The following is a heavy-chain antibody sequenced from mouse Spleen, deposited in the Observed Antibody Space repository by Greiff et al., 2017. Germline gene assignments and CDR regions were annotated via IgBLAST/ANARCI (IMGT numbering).Heavy chain of an antibody. D-gene: IGHD1-2*01. CDR1: GYTFTSYW. CDR3: ARSETTATWFAY. J-gene: IGHJ3*01. V-gene: IGHV1-50*01. CDR2: IDPSESYT. Sequence: QVQLQQSGAELVKPGASVKLSCKASGYTFTSYWMQWVKQRPGQGLEWIGEIDPSESYTNYNQKFKGKATLTVDTSSSTAYMQLSSLTSEDSAVYYCARSETTATWFAYWGQGTLVTVSA.